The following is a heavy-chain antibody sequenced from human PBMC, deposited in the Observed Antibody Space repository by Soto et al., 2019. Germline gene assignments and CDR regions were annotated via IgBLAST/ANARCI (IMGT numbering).Heavy chain of an antibody. CDR1: GYTFTSYG. D-gene: IGHD2-2*01. J-gene: IGHJ4*02. CDR3: VRDHDCSSTTCYFRPGNY. Sequence: ASVKVSCKASGYTFTSYGISWVRQAPGQGLEWMGWISAYNGNSNYIQKLQGRVTMTADTSTSTAYMGLRSLRSDDTAVYYCVRDHDCSSTTCYFRPGNYWGQGTLVTVSS. CDR2: ISAYNGNS. V-gene: IGHV1-18*01.